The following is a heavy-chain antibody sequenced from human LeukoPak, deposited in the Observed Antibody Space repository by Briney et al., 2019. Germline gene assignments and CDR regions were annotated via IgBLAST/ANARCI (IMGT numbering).Heavy chain of an antibody. CDR3: ARGYNTFNI. CDR1: GGSISDYY. D-gene: IGHD1-14*01. J-gene: IGHJ3*02. CDR2: IYYTGNT. V-gene: IGHV4-59*08. Sequence: SETLSLTCTVSGGSISDYYWSWIRQPPGKGLEWIGYIYYTGNTNYNPSLKSRVSISVDTSKNQISLKLSSVTAADTALYYCARGYNTFNIWGQGTMVTVSS.